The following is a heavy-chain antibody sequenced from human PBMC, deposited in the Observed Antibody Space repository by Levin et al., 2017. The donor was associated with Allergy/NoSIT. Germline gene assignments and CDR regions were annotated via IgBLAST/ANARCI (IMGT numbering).Heavy chain of an antibody. CDR2: IKQDGSEK. J-gene: IGHJ4*02. Sequence: GESLKISCAASGFTFSRYWMSWVRQAPGKGLEWVANIKQDGSEKYYVDSVKGRFTISRDNAKNSLYLQMNSLRAEDTAVYYCASGHDFWSGYSTDYWGQGTLVTVSS. V-gene: IGHV3-7*01. CDR3: ASGHDFWSGYSTDY. CDR1: GFTFSRYW. D-gene: IGHD3-3*01.